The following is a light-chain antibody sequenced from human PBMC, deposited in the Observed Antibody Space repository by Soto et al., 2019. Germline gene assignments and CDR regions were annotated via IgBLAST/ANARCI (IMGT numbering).Light chain of an antibody. CDR1: TSDVGGYNY. CDR3: LSKTSSISYV. V-gene: IGLV2-14*01. J-gene: IGLJ1*01. Sequence: QSALTQPASVSGSPGQSITISCTGTTSDVGGYNYVSWYQQHPGKVPKLLIHEVSNRPSGVSNRFSGSKSGNTASLTISVLQEEDEAYYYCLSKTSSISYVFGTGTKVTVL. CDR2: EVS.